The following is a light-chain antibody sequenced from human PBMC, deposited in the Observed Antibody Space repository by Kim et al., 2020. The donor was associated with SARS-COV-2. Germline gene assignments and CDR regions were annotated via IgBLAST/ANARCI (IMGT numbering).Light chain of an antibody. Sequence: QGVRTSCTGSTSNSGAGYGVHWYQQLPGTAPKLLIYGNSNRPSGVPDRFSGSKSGTSASLAITGLQAEDEADYYCQSYDSSLSGSVFGGGTQLTVL. CDR3: QSYDSSLSGSV. J-gene: IGLJ2*01. CDR1: TSNSGAGYG. CDR2: GNS. V-gene: IGLV1-40*01.